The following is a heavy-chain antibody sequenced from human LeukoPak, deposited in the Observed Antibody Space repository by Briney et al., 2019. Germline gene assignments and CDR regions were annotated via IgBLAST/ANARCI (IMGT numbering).Heavy chain of an antibody. V-gene: IGHV3-48*04. CDR3: ASTQKINSSDAFDI. CDR2: ISSSSSTI. Sequence: PGGSLRLSCAAAGFTFSSYSMNWVRQSPGKGLEWVSYISSSSSTIYYADSVKGRFTISRDNAKNSLFLQMNSLRAEDTAVYYCASTQKINSSDAFDIWGQGTMVTVSS. J-gene: IGHJ3*02. CDR1: GFTFSSYS. D-gene: IGHD4-23*01.